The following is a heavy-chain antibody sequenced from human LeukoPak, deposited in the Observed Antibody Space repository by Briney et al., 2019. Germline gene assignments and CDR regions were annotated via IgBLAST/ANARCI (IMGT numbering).Heavy chain of an antibody. CDR1: GYTFTSYY. V-gene: IGHV1-46*01. D-gene: IGHD5-18*01. Sequence: ASVKVSCKASGYTFTSYYMHWVRQAPGQGLEWMGIINSSGGRTSYAQKFQGRVTMTRDTSTSTVYMELRSLRSEDTAVYCCARENTYGYFYGMDVWGQGTTVTVSS. CDR3: ARENTYGYFYGMDV. CDR2: INSSGGRT. J-gene: IGHJ6*02.